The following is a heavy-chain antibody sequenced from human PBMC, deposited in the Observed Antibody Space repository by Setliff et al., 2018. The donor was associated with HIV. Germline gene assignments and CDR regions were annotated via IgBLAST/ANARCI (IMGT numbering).Heavy chain of an antibody. CDR1: GDSVTSGGYY. Sequence: KPSETLSLTCTVSGDSVTSGGYYWNWIRQRPGKGLEWIGYIYYSGRTNYNPSLKSRLTISVDTSKNQFSLKLSSVTAADTAIYYCAREGVGGKGATVTVSS. J-gene: IGHJ6*04. V-gene: IGHV4-31*03. CDR3: AREGV. CDR2: IYYSGRT.